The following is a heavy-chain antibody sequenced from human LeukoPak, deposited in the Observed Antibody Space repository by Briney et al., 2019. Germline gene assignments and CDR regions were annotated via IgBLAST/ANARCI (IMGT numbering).Heavy chain of an antibody. J-gene: IGHJ4*02. CDR1: GDSFSGSY. CDR2: IYTSGST. V-gene: IGHV4-4*07. CDR3: ARVSSAGIWDY. D-gene: IGHD6-19*01. Sequence: SETLSLTCTVSGDSFSGSYWSWIRQPAGKGLEWIGRIYTSGSTNYNPSLKSRVTMSVDTSKNQFSLKLSSVTAADTAVYYCARVSSAGIWDYWGQGTLVTVSS.